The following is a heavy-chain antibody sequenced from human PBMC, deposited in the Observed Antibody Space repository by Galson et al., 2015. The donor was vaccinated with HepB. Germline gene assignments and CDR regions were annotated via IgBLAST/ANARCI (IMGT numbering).Heavy chain of an antibody. CDR2: INAGNGNT. CDR3: ARDIKEKTYYYDSSGYFRWFDP. CDR1: GYTFTSYA. Sequence: SVKVSCKASGYTFTSYAMHWVRQAPGQRLEWMGWINAGNGNTKYSQKFQGRVTITRDTSASTAYMELSSLRSEDTAVYYCARDIKEKTYYYDSSGYFRWFDPWGQGTLVTVSS. J-gene: IGHJ5*02. V-gene: IGHV1-3*01. D-gene: IGHD3-22*01.